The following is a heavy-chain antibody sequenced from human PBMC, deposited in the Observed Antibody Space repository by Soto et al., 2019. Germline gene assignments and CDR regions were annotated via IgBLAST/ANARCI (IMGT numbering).Heavy chain of an antibody. D-gene: IGHD2-21*02. CDR1: GFTFSSYA. Sequence: QVQLVESGGGVVQPGRSLRLSCAASGFTFSSYALYWVRQAPGKGLEWVALISYDGNNKYYADSVKGRFTVSRDNSKSTVYLQMISLRHEDTAVFYCARGTGSLVVVTATAGSYYGMDVWGQGTTVTVS. V-gene: IGHV3-30-3*01. CDR3: ARGTGSLVVVTATAGSYYGMDV. CDR2: ISYDGNNK. J-gene: IGHJ6*02.